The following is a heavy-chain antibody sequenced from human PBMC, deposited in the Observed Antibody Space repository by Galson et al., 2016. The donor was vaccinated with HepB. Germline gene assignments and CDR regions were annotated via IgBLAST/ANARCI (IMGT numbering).Heavy chain of an antibody. Sequence: TLSLTCAVSGASIISSAYSWSWIRQPPGKALEWIGYIYHSGNTYYNPSLKSRVTISVDRSKNQLSLKLSPVIAADTAVYYCARVPLTTGWYFDFWGQGTLVTVSS. CDR2: IYHSGNT. J-gene: IGHJ4*02. D-gene: IGHD4-11*01. V-gene: IGHV4-30-2*01. CDR3: ARVPLTTGWYFDF. CDR1: GASIISSAYS.